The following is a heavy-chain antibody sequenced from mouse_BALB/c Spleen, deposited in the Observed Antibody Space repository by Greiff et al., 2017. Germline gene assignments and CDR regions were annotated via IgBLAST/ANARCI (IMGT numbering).Heavy chain of an antibody. CDR3: ARYDYDVFAY. J-gene: IGHJ3*01. D-gene: IGHD2-4*01. CDR1: GYSITSYYA. V-gene: IGHV3-2*02. CDR2: ISYSGST. Sequence: EVMLVESGPGLVKPSQSLSLTCTVTGYSITSYYAWNWIRQFPGNKLEWMGNISYSGSTSYNPSLKSRISITRDTSKNQFFLQLNSVTTEDTATYYCARYDYDVFAYWGQGTLVTVSA.